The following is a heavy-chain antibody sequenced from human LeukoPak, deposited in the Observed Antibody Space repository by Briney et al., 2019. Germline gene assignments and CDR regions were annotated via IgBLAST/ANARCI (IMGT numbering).Heavy chain of an antibody. Sequence: GGSLRLSCAASGFTFSSYAMSWVRQAPGKGVEWGSAISCSGGSTYYADSVKGRFTISRDNSKNTLYLQMNSLRAEDTAVYYCAKDPMIVVVTENDAFDIWGQGTMVTVSS. CDR1: GFTFSSYA. CDR3: AKDPMIVVVTENDAFDI. D-gene: IGHD3-22*01. V-gene: IGHV3-23*01. CDR2: ISCSGGST. J-gene: IGHJ3*02.